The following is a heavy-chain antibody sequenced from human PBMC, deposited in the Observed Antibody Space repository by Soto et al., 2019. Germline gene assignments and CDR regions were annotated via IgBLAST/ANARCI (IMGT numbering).Heavy chain of an antibody. CDR1: GGTFSSYA. V-gene: IGHV1-69*13. J-gene: IGHJ4*02. CDR2: IIPIFGTA. CDR3: ASGWYYYDSSGEGRRYYFDY. D-gene: IGHD3-22*01. Sequence: ASVKVSCKASGGTFSSYAISWVRQAPGQGLEWMGGIIPIFGTANYAQKFQGRVTITADESTSTAYMELSSLRSEDTAVYYCASGWYYYDSSGEGRRYYFDYWGQGTLVTVPQ.